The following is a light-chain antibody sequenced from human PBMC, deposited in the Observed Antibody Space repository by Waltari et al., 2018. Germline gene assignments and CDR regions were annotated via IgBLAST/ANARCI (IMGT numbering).Light chain of an antibody. V-gene: IGLV3-19*01. CDR1: SLRTSY. CDR3: HSRKGSDNQVV. Sequence: SSELTQGPDVSVALGQTVKITCQGDSLRTSYASWYQVKPGQAPVLVLFGKEKRPSGIPDRISGYSSGTTSSLIITGAQAEDEADYYCHSRKGSDNQVVFGGGTKLTVL. CDR2: GKE. J-gene: IGLJ3*02.